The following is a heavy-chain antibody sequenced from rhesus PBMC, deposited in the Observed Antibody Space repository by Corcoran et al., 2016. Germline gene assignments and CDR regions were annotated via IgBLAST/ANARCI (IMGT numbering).Heavy chain of an antibody. CDR3: ARVLRRYSGYSSGFDY. J-gene: IGHJ4*01. V-gene: IGHV4-173*01. D-gene: IGHD5-24*01. CDR2: ISGSGGST. CDR1: GGSISSNY. Sequence: QLQLQESGPGLVKPSETLSLTCAVSGGSISSNYWSWIRQPPGKGLEWIGRISGSGGSTAYNPSLQSRVTISTDTSKNQFSLKLSSVTAADTAVYYCARVLRRYSGYSSGFDYWGQGVLVTVSS.